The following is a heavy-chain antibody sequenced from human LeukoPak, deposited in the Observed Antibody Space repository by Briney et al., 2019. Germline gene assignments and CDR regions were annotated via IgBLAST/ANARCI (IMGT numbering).Heavy chain of an antibody. CDR1: GYTFTGYY. CDR3: ARVRTMIVVDDGGQFDY. Sequence: GASVNVSCKASGYTFTGYYMHWVRQAPGQGLEWMGWINPNSGGTNYAQKFQGRVTMTRDTSISTAYMELSRLRSDDTAVYYCARVRTMIVVDDGGQFDYWGQGTLVTVSS. CDR2: INPNSGGT. J-gene: IGHJ4*02. V-gene: IGHV1-2*02. D-gene: IGHD3-22*01.